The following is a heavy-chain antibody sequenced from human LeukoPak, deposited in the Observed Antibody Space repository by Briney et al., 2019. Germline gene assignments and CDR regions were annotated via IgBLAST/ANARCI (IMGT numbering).Heavy chain of an antibody. CDR2: IIPIFGTA. J-gene: IGHJ6*02. V-gene: IGHV1-69*01. CDR1: GGTFSSYA. Sequence: SVKVSCKASGGTFSSYAISWVRQAPGQGLEWMGGIIPIFGTANYAQKFQGRVTITADESTSTAYMELSSLRSEDTAVYYCARALAPMSIVVVPYCYYGMDVWGQGTTVTVSS. CDR3: ARALAPMSIVVVPYCYYGMDV. D-gene: IGHD2-2*01.